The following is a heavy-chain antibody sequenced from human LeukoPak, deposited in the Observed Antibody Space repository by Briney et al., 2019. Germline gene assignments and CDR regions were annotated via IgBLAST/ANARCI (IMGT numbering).Heavy chain of an antibody. J-gene: IGHJ4*02. CDR2: IYSGGST. Sequence: GGSLRLSCAASGFTVSSNYMSWVRQAPGKGLEWVSVIYSGGSTYYADSVKGRFTISRDNSKNTLYLQMNSLRAEDTAVYYCARDRGPVSGDYWGQGTLVTVSS. CDR1: GFTVSSNY. CDR3: ARDRGPVSGDY. D-gene: IGHD3-10*01. V-gene: IGHV3-66*01.